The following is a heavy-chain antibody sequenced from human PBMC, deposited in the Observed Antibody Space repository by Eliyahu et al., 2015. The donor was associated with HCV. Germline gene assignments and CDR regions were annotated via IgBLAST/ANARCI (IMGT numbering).Heavy chain of an antibody. Sequence: QVQLVESGGGVVQPGRSLRLSCAASGFTFSSYGMHWVRQAPGKGLGWVAVISYDGSNKYYADSVKGRFTISRDNSKNTLYLQMNSLRAEDTAVYYCAKDRTGRDGHRGMDVWGQGTTVTVSS. CDR3: AKDRTGRDGHRGMDV. CDR1: GFTFSSYG. J-gene: IGHJ6*02. D-gene: IGHD3-10*01. V-gene: IGHV3-30*18. CDR2: ISYDGSNK.